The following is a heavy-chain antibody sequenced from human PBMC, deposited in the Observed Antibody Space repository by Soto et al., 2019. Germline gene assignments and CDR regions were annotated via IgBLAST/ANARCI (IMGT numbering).Heavy chain of an antibody. CDR3: ARGVYCSGGSCVGLYYYYVDV. CDR1: GGSISSYY. V-gene: IGHV4-59*12. D-gene: IGHD2-15*01. J-gene: IGHJ6*03. CDR2: IYYSGST. Sequence: SETLSLTCTVSGGSISSYYWSWIRQPPGKGLEWIGYIYYSGSTNYNPSLKSRVTISVDTSKNQFSLKLSSVTAADTAVYYCARGVYCSGGSCVGLYYYYVDVWGKGTTVTVSS.